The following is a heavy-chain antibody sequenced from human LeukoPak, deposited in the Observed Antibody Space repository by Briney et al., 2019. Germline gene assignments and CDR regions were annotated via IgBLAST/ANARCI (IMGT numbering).Heavy chain of an antibody. D-gene: IGHD6-13*01. J-gene: IGHJ3*02. CDR3: ARQYTSSWDDAFDI. Sequence: PSETLSLTCNVSGGSISGFYWNWLRQTPGKGLEWIGNIYDSGSSNFDPSLKSRVTISVDRSKNQFSLKLSSVTAADTAVYYCARQYTSSWDDAFDIWGQGTMVTVSS. CDR2: IYDSGSS. CDR1: GGSISGFY. V-gene: IGHV4-59*01.